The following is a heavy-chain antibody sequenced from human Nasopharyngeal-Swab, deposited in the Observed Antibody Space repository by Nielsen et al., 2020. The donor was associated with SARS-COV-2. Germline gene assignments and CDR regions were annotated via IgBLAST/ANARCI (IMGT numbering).Heavy chain of an antibody. V-gene: IGHV4-61*02. CDR2: IYTSGST. D-gene: IGHD5-24*01. CDR3: ARDRRDGFMDV. Sequence: SCTASGGSISSGSYYWSWIRQPAGKGLEWIGRIYTSGSTNYNPSLKSRVTISVDTSKNQFSLKLSSVTAADTAVYYCARDRRDGFMDVWGKGTTVTVSS. J-gene: IGHJ6*03. CDR1: GGSISSGSYY.